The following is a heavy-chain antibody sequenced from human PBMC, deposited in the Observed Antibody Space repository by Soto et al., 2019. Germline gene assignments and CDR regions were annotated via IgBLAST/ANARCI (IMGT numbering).Heavy chain of an antibody. CDR3: AKEGPWIWGPKAAFGI. J-gene: IGHJ3*02. CDR2: ISSNSGSI. V-gene: IGHV3-9*01. CDR1: GFTFDDYA. D-gene: IGHD5-12*01. Sequence: PGGSLRLSCAASGFTFDDYAMHWVRQAPGKGLEWVSGISSNSGSIGYADSVKGRFTISRDNAKNSLYLQMNSLRAEDTALYYCAKEGPWIWGPKAAFGIWGQGTMVTVSS.